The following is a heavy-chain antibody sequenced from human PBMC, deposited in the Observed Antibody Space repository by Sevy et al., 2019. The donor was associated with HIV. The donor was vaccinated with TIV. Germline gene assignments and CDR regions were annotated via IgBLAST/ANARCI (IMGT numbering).Heavy chain of an antibody. V-gene: IGHV1-24*01. CDR3: XXXXXXXXXSGYPFDY. CDR1: GRTLTQVS. Sequence: ASVKVSCKVSGRTLTQVSIHWVRQAPGKGPEWMGTFDPEDDEKIYAQKFQGRVTMTEDTSTDTAYMELSRLRSEDTXXYXCXXXXXXXXXSGYPFDYWGQGTLVTVSS. J-gene: IGHJ4*02. D-gene: IGHD5-12*01. CDR2: FDPEDDEK.